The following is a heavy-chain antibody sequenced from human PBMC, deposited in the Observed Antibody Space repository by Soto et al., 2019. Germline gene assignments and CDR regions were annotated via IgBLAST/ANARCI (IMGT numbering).Heavy chain of an antibody. D-gene: IGHD1-26*01. CDR3: TRELGIVGATLQH. CDR2: ISVYNGNT. V-gene: IGHV1-18*01. Sequence: QVQLVQSGAEVKKPGASVKVYCKASGYTFTSSGISLVRQAPGQGLEWMGWISVYNGNTNYARKPQGRVTITTDTSTSTAKSEMTSLRSDCTAGYYCTRELGIVGATLQHWGQGTLFTVSS. J-gene: IGHJ1*01. CDR1: GYTFTSSG.